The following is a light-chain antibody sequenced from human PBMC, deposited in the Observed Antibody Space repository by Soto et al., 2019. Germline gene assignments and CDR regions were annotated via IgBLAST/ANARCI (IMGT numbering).Light chain of an antibody. CDR1: QDIGSW. CDR2: AAS. J-gene: IGKJ4*01. CDR3: QQANSFPLA. V-gene: IGKV1-12*01. Sequence: DIQMTQSPSSVSASVGDRVTITCRASQDIGSWLAWYQQKPGKATNLLIYAASSLQGGVPSRFSGSGSGTNFTLTISSLQPEDFTTYYCQQANSFPLAFGGGTKVEIK.